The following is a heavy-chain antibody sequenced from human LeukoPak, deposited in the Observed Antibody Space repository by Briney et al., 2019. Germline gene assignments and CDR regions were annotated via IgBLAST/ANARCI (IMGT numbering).Heavy chain of an antibody. V-gene: IGHV4-59*01. D-gene: IGHD2-15*01. Sequence: PSETLSLTCTVSGASITSYFWNWIRQPPGKGREWIGYIYYSGSTNYNPSLKSRVTISVDTSKNQFSLKLSSVTAADTAVYYCASGYCSGDGCYNFDFWGQGTLVTVSS. CDR1: GASITSYF. CDR3: ASGYCSGDGCYNFDF. CDR2: IYYSGST. J-gene: IGHJ4*02.